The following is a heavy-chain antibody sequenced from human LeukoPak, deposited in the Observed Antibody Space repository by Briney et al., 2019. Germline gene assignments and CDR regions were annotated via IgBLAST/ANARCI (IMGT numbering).Heavy chain of an antibody. CDR3: TRGPWVTTPLGSSHYYGMDV. J-gene: IGHJ6*02. Sequence: GGSLRLSCAASGFTFSSYSMNWVRQAPGKGLEWVSSISSSSSYIYYADSVKGRFTISRDNAKNSLYLLMNSLRVEDTAVYFCTRGPWVTTPLGSSHYYGMDVWGQGTTVTVSS. D-gene: IGHD1-1*01. CDR2: ISSSSSYI. V-gene: IGHV3-21*01. CDR1: GFTFSSYS.